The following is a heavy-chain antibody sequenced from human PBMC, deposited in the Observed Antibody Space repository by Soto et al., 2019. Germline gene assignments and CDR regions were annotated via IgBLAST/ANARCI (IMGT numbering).Heavy chain of an antibody. Sequence: GESLKISCRTSGYRFTSYWIAWVRQMPGKGLEWMGIIFPSDSDTRYSPSFQGQVTISADRSTSTVFLQWASLKASDPAVYFCARKDKSGYFNWFDPWGQGTLVTVA. CDR3: ARKDKSGYFNWFDP. J-gene: IGHJ5*02. CDR2: IFPSDSDT. V-gene: IGHV5-51*01. D-gene: IGHD3-22*01. CDR1: GYRFTSYW.